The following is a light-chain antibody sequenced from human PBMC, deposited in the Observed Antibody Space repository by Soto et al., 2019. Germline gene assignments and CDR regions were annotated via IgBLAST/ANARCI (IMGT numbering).Light chain of an antibody. CDR3: MQALQTPA. CDR1: QSLLHSNGYNY. J-gene: IGKJ1*01. Sequence: IVMTQSPLSLPVTPGEPASISCRSSQSLLHSNGYNYLDWYLQKPGQSPQLLIYLGSNRAAGVPDMFSGSGSGTDFTLKISRVDAEDVGVYYCMQALQTPAFGQGTKVEIK. V-gene: IGKV2-28*01. CDR2: LGS.